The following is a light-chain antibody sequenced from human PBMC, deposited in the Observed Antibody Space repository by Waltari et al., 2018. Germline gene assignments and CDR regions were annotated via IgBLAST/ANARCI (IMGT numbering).Light chain of an antibody. J-gene: IGLJ2*01. V-gene: IGLV1-44*01. CDR3: AAWDDSLNGIV. CDR2: SDN. CDR1: FSNLERTT. Sequence: QSVLTQSPSASGTPGQRVAIPGSGSFSNLERTTVNWYQQLPVTAPKLLIYSDNQLPSGVPYRFSGSNSGTSASLAISGLQSEDDADYYCAAWDDSLNGIVFGGGTKLTVL.